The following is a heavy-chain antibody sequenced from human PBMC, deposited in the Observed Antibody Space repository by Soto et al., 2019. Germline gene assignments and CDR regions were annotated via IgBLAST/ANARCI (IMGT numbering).Heavy chain of an antibody. CDR1: GFTFSNSW. CDR3: ARPTYYYDSSGPPAY. D-gene: IGHD3-22*01. Sequence: GGSLRLSCAASGFTFSNSWMSWVRQAPGKGLEWVANIKEDASEIHYVDSVKGRFTISRDNAKNCLYLQMSSLRVEDTGVYYCARPTYYYDSSGPPAYWGQETLVTVSS. CDR2: IKEDASEI. V-gene: IGHV3-7*02. J-gene: IGHJ4*02.